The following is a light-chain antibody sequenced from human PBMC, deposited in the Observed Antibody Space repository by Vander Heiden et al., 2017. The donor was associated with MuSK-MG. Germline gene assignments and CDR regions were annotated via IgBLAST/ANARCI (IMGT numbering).Light chain of an antibody. Sequence: DIVMTQTPDSLAVSLGESATINCKSSQSVLYSSNNKNYLAWYQQKPGQPPKLLIYWASTRESGVPDRFSGSGSGTDFTLTIRSMQAEDVVVYYCQQYYSTPQTFGQGTKVEIK. V-gene: IGKV4-1*01. J-gene: IGKJ1*01. CDR3: QQYYSTPQT. CDR1: QSVLYSSNNKNY. CDR2: WAS.